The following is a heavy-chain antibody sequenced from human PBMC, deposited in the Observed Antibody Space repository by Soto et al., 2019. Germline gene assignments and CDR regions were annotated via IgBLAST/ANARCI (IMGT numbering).Heavy chain of an antibody. CDR1: GFTFSSYA. J-gene: IGHJ5*02. V-gene: IGHV3-23*01. Sequence: EVQLLESGGGLVQPGGSLRLSCAASGFTFSSYAMSWVRQAPGKGLEWVSAISGSGGSTYYNPSLKSRVTISVDTSKNQFSLKLSSVTAADTAVYYCASPGRGSYGYEYNWFDPWGQGTLVTVSS. CDR2: ISGSGGST. CDR3: ASPGRGSYGYEYNWFDP. D-gene: IGHD5-18*01.